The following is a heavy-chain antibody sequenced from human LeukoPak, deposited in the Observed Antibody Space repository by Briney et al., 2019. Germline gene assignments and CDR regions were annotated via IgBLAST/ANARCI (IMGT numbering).Heavy chain of an antibody. CDR1: GFTFSSYS. D-gene: IGHD6-19*01. V-gene: IGHV3-21*01. CDR3: ARVADGWYGYYYYYMDV. J-gene: IGHJ6*03. CDR2: ISSSSSYI. Sequence: GGSLRLSCAASGFTFSSYSMNWVRQAPGKGLEWVSSISSSSSYIYYADSVKGGFTISRDNAKNSLYLQMNSMRAEDTAVYYCARVADGWYGYYYYYMDVWGKGTTVTVSS.